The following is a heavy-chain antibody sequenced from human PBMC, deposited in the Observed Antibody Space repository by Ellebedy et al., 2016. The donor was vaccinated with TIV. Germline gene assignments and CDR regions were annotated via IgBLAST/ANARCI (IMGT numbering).Heavy chain of an antibody. CDR1: GFTFDDYA. CDR3: VKDIYSDGSGSYYVY. CDR2: ISGDGGST. J-gene: IGHJ4*02. Sequence: GESLKISCAASGFTFDDYAMHWVRQAPGKGLEWVSLISGDGGSTYYADSVKGRFTISRDNSKNTLYLQMSSLRAEDTAVYYCVKDIYSDGSGSYYVYWGQGTLVTVSS. V-gene: IGHV3-43*02. D-gene: IGHD3-10*01.